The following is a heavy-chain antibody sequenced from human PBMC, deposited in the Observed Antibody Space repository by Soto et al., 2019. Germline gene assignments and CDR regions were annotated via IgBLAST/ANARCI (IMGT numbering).Heavy chain of an antibody. CDR2: ISAYNGNT. D-gene: IGHD1-26*01. J-gene: IGHJ5*02. Sequence: GASVKVSCKASGYTFTSYGISWVRQAPGQGLEWMGWISAYNGNTNYAQKLQGRVTMTRDTSTSTVYMELSSLRSEDTAVYYCASGRVGATGTWFDPWGQGTLVTVSS. V-gene: IGHV1-18*01. CDR3: ASGRVGATGTWFDP. CDR1: GYTFTSYG.